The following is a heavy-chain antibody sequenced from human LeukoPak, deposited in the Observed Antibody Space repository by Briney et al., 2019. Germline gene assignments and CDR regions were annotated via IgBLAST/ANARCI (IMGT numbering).Heavy chain of an antibody. CDR1: GFTVSSNS. V-gene: IGHV3-66*02. D-gene: IGHD3-3*01. CDR2: IYGAGST. Sequence: GGSLRLSCAASGFTVSSNSMSWVRQAPGKGLERVSVIYGAGSTYYADSVKGRFTISRDNSKNTLYLQMNSLRAEDTAVYHCARLRGPIFGVVPDWGQGTLVTVSS. CDR3: ARLRGPIFGVVPD. J-gene: IGHJ4*02.